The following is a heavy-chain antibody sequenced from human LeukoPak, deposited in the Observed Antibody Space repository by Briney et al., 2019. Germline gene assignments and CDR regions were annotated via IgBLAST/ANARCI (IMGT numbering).Heavy chain of an antibody. Sequence: GGSLRLSCAASRFTFSSYAMSWVRQAPGKGLEWVSGISGSGGSTYYADSVKGRFTISRDNSKNTLYLQMNSLRAEDTAVYYCAKSFYYNSGSWGIFDYWGQGTLVTVSS. D-gene: IGHD3-10*01. CDR1: RFTFSSYA. CDR3: AKSFYYNSGSWGIFDY. CDR2: ISGSGGST. V-gene: IGHV3-23*01. J-gene: IGHJ4*02.